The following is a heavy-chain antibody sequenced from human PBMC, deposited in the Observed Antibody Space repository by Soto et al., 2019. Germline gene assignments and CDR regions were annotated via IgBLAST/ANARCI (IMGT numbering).Heavy chain of an antibody. CDR1: GFTFSSYG. CDR2: ISYDGSNK. V-gene: IGHV3-30*18. CDR3: AKGGYDSSGYYPFDY. D-gene: IGHD3-22*01. J-gene: IGHJ4*02. Sequence: GGSLRLSCAASGFTFSSYGMHWVRQAPGKGLEWVAVISYDGSNKYYADSVKGRFTISRDNSKNTLYLQMNSLRAEDTAVYYCAKGGYDSSGYYPFDYWGQGTLVTVSS.